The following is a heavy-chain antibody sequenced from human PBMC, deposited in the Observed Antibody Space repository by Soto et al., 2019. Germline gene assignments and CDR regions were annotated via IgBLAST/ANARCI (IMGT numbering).Heavy chain of an antibody. CDR2: ISASGART. CDR3: AKDQTPGYSADWAVGYYFHF. J-gene: IGHJ4*02. Sequence: PGGSLRLSCAASGFTLSRQAMSWVRQAPGKGLEWVSAISASGARTYYADSVMGRFSISRDTSKNTLYLQINTLRVEDTAVYYCAKDQTPGYSADWAVGYYFHFWGQGTLVTVSS. V-gene: IGHV3-23*01. CDR1: GFTLSRQA. D-gene: IGHD5-12*01.